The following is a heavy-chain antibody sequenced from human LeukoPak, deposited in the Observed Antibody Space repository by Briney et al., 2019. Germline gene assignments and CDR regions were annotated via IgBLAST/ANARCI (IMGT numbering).Heavy chain of an antibody. CDR1: DGSISSSRYY. V-gene: IGHV4-39*07. J-gene: IGHJ4*02. CDR2: INHSGST. D-gene: IGHD3-10*01. Sequence: SETLSLTCIVSDGSISSSRYYWSWIRQPPGKGLEWIGEINHSGSTNYNPSLKSRVTISVDTSKNQFSLKLSSVTAAGTAVYYCARPHGRYGSGKGNFDYWGQGTLVTVSS. CDR3: ARPHGRYGSGKGNFDY.